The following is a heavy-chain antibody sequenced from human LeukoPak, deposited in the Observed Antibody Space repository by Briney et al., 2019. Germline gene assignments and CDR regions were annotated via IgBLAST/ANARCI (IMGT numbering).Heavy chain of an antibody. CDR2: INHSGST. J-gene: IGHJ4*02. Sequence: SETLSLTCTVSGGSISSSSYYWGWIRQPPGKGLEWIGEINHSGSTNYNPSLKSRVTISVDTSMNQFSLKLSSVTAADTAVYYCARGRNSYGSGSYYNYPLDYWGQGTLVTVSS. D-gene: IGHD3-10*01. CDR3: ARGRNSYGSGSYYNYPLDY. V-gene: IGHV4-39*07. CDR1: GGSISSSSYY.